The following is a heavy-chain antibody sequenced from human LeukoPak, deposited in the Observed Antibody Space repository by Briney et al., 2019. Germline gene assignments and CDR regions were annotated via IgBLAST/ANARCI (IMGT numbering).Heavy chain of an antibody. V-gene: IGHV4-59*01. CDR3: AGRRVVLPQFAFDI. Sequence: SETLSLTCTVSDGSIRHYYWSWIRQPPGKGLEWIGHIYYSGNTNYNPSLKSRVTISVDTSKKQFSLKLNSVTTADSAVYYCAGRRVVLPQFAFDIWGQGTMVIVSS. CDR2: IYYSGNT. CDR1: DGSIRHYY. D-gene: IGHD2-15*01. J-gene: IGHJ3*02.